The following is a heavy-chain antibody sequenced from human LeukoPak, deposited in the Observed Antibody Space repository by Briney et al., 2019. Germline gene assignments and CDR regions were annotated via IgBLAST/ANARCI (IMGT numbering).Heavy chain of an antibody. J-gene: IGHJ4*02. CDR3: ARHPAVAGTPTGRDPDNYFDY. D-gene: IGHD6-13*01. CDR1: GYTFTGYY. Sequence: ASVKVSCKASGYTFTGYYMHWVRQAPGQGLEWMGWINPNSGGTNYAQKFQGRVTMTRDTSISTAYLQWSSLKASDTAMYYCARHPAVAGTPTGRDPDNYFDYWGQGTLVTVSS. V-gene: IGHV1-2*02. CDR2: INPNSGGT.